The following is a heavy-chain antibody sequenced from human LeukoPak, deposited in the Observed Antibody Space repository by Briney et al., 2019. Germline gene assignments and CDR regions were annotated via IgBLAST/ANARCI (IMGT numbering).Heavy chain of an antibody. CDR2: ISAHNGNT. V-gene: IGHV1-18*01. D-gene: IGHD2-15*01. CDR1: GYTFTSYG. Sequence: ASVKVSCKASGYTFTSYGISWVRQAPGQGLEWMGWISAHNGNTNYAQKLQGRVTMTTDTSTSTAYMELRSLRSDDTAVYYCARVSTIVVVEAATPLDAFDIWGQGTMVTVSS. CDR3: ARVSTIVVVEAATPLDAFDI. J-gene: IGHJ3*02.